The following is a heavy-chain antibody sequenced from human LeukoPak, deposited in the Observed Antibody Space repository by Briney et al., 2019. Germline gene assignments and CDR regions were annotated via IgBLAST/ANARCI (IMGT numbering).Heavy chain of an antibody. CDR3: AKDSTTSGSYYGMDV. CDR2: ISSSSSYI. Sequence: GGSLRLSCAASGFTFSSYSMNWVRQAPGKGLEWVSSISSSSSYIYYADSVKGRFTISRDNSKNTLYLQMNSLRAEDTAVYYCAKDSTTSGSYYGMDVRGQGTTVTVSS. D-gene: IGHD3-3*01. CDR1: GFTFSSYS. J-gene: IGHJ6*02. V-gene: IGHV3-21*04.